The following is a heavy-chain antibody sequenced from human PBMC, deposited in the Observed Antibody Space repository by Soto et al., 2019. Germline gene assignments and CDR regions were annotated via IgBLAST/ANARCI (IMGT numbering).Heavy chain of an antibody. J-gene: IGHJ4*02. D-gene: IGHD3-3*01. CDR1: GGSFSGYY. V-gene: IGHV4-34*01. CDR2: INHTGNT. Sequence: PSETLSLTCNVTGGSFSGYYWGWIRQPPGKALEWIGEINHTGNTNYNPSLKSRVTISVGTSKNQFSLHLSSVTAADTAVYYCARVPYYDFWSARFDSWGQGTLVTVSS. CDR3: ARVPYYDFWSARFDS.